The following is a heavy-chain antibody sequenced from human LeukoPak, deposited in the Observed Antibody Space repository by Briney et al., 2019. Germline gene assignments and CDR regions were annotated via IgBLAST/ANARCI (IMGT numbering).Heavy chain of an antibody. D-gene: IGHD2/OR15-2a*01. CDR3: ARDLELGY. Sequence: SSVTLCLTCTVSGGSISNYDWSWIRQPPGKELEWIGYIYDSGSTNYNPSLKSRVTISVDTSKNQFPLKLRSVTAADTAVYYRARDLELGYWGKGTLVTVSS. V-gene: IGHV4-59*01. CDR2: IYDSGST. J-gene: IGHJ4*02. CDR1: GGSISNYD.